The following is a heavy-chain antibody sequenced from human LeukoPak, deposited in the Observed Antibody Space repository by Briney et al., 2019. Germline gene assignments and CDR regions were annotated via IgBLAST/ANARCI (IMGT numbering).Heavy chain of an antibody. V-gene: IGHV3-33*01. CDR3: ARDRSTTHFDY. D-gene: IGHD5/OR15-5a*01. CDR2: IWYDGSNT. CDR1: GFTFSSYG. Sequence: GGSLRLSCAASGFTFSSYGMHWVRQAPGKGLEWVAMIWYDGSNTYYADSVRGRFTISRDNSKNALFLQMDSLRAEDTAVYYCARDRSTTHFDYWGQGTLVTVSS. J-gene: IGHJ4*02.